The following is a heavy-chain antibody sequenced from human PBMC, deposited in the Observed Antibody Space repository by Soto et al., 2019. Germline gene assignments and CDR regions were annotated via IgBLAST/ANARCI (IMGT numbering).Heavy chain of an antibody. CDR3: ARNQGETPYYYYGMDV. CDR1: GYSFTSYW. V-gene: IGHV5-51*01. CDR2: IYPGDSDT. Sequence: GESLKISCKGSGYSFTSYWIGWVRQMPGKGLEWMGIIYPGDSDTRYSPSFQGQVTISADKSISTAYLQWSSLKASDTAMYYCARNQGETPYYYYGMDVWRQRTTVTVSS. J-gene: IGHJ6*02.